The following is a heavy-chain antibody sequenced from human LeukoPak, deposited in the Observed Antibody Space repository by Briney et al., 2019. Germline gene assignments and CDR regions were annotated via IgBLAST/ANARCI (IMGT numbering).Heavy chain of an antibody. CDR1: GYTFTGYY. CDR3: AREKGTTTSHFYYYYYMDV. V-gene: IGHV1-2*02. CDR2: INPNSGGT. J-gene: IGHJ6*03. D-gene: IGHD1-1*01. Sequence: ASVKVSCKASGYTFTGYYMHWVRQAPGQGLEWMGWINPNSGGTNYAQKFQGRVTMTRDTSISTAYMELSRLRSDDTAVYYCAREKGTTTSHFYYYYYMDVWGKGTTVTVSS.